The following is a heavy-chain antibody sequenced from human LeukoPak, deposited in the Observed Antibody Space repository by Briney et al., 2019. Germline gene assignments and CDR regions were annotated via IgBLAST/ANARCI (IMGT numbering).Heavy chain of an antibody. CDR3: ATKAPGTLDAFDI. J-gene: IGHJ3*02. CDR2: ISAYNGNT. CDR1: GYTFTSYG. Sequence: ASVKVSCKASGYTFTSYGITWVRQAPGQGLEWMGWISAYNGNTNYAQKLQGRVTMTTDTSTSTAYMELRSLRSDDTAVYYCATKAPGTLDAFDIWGQGTMVTVSS. V-gene: IGHV1-18*01. D-gene: IGHD1-1*01.